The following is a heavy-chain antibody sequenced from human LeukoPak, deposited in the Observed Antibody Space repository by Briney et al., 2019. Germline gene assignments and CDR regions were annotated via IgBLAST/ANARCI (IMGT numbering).Heavy chain of an antibody. J-gene: IGHJ4*02. D-gene: IGHD3-16*01. Sequence: GGSLRLSCAASGFTFDDYAMHWVRQAPGKGLEWVSGISWNSGSIDYADSVKGRFTISRDNAENTLYLQMNNLRPDDTAFYFCVKEGVEYSYSYGDYWGQGTLVTVSS. V-gene: IGHV3-9*01. CDR1: GFTFDDYA. CDR2: ISWNSGSI. CDR3: VKEGVEYSYSYGDY.